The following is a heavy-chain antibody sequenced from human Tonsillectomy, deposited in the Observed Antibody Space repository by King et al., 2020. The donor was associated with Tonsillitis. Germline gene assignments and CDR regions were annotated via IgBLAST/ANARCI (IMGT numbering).Heavy chain of an antibody. Sequence: VQLVESGGGVVQPGRSLRLSCAASGFTFSSYGMHWVRQAPGKGLEWGAVISYDGSNKYYADSVKGRFTISRDNSKNTLYLQMNSLRAEDTAVYYCAKDFGRYDIRRLDPWGQGTLVTVSS. CDR2: ISYDGSNK. D-gene: IGHD3-9*01. CDR3: AKDFGRYDIRRLDP. CDR1: GFTFSSYG. V-gene: IGHV3-30*18. J-gene: IGHJ5*02.